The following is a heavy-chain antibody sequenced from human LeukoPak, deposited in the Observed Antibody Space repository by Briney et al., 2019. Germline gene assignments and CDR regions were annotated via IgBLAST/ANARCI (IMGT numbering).Heavy chain of an antibody. J-gene: IGHJ4*02. CDR2: ISSNGDNT. Sequence: GGSLRLSCSVSGFTFSTYVMHWVRQAPGKGLEYVSAISSNGDNTYYADSVKGRFTISRDNSKNTLYLQMSSLRADDTAVYYCVRGTGYWGQGTLVTVS. CDR3: VRGTGY. CDR1: GFTFSTYV. V-gene: IGHV3-64D*06.